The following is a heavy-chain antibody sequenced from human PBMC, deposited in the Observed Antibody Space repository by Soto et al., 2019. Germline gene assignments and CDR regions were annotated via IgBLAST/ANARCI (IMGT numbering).Heavy chain of an antibody. J-gene: IGHJ4*02. D-gene: IGHD2-2*01. CDR3: ARGGWYASWSSSDC. CDR2: MSYDGSRQ. Sequence: QVQLVESGGGVVQPGRSLRLSCAASGFTLSGNDMHWVRQAPGMGPEWGAVMSYDGSRQYYADSVKGRFTISRDTSKSTLYLQMNRLPTEDTAVYYCARGGWYASWSSSDCWGQGTLVTVSS. CDR1: GFTLSGND. V-gene: IGHV3-30*03.